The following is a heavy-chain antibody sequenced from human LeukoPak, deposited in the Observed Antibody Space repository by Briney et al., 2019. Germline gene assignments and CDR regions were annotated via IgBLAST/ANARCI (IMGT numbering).Heavy chain of an antibody. CDR1: GGTFSSYA. J-gene: IGHJ6*03. CDR3: ARVEYSYGPGGYYYYYMDV. CDR2: IIPIFGTA. V-gene: IGHV1-69*05. D-gene: IGHD5-18*01. Sequence: SVKVSXKASGGTFSSYAISWVRQAPGQGLEWMGGIIPIFGTANYAQKFQGRVTITTHESTSTAYMELSSLRSEDTAVYYCARVEYSYGPGGYYYYYMDVWGKGTTVTVSS.